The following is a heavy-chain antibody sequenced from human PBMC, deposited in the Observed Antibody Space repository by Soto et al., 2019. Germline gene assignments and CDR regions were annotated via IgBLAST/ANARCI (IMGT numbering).Heavy chain of an antibody. CDR2: IKQDGSEK. CDR3: ARDDGGVVVPAAIDTRGHYYYYGMDV. Sequence: EVQLVESGGGLVQPGGSLRLSCAASGFTFSSYWMSWVRQAPGKGLEWVANIKQDGSEKYYVDSVKGRFTISRDNAKNSLYLQMNSLRAEDTAVYYCARDDGGVVVPAAIDTRGHYYYYGMDVWGQGTTVTVSS. J-gene: IGHJ6*02. D-gene: IGHD2-2*02. V-gene: IGHV3-7*01. CDR1: GFTFSSYW.